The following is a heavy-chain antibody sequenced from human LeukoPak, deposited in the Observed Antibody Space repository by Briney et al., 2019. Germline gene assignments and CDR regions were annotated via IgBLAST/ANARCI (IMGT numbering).Heavy chain of an antibody. CDR1: GFTFDDYA. V-gene: IGHV3-43*02. J-gene: IGHJ5*02. CDR2: ISGDGGST. CDR3: AKGTYYGSGRLWFDP. Sequence: PGGSLRPSCAASGFTFDDYAMHLVRQAPGKGLEWVSLISGDGGSTYYADSVKGRFTISRDNSKNSLYLQMNSLRTEDTALYYCAKGTYYGSGRLWFDPWGQGTLVTVSS. D-gene: IGHD3-10*01.